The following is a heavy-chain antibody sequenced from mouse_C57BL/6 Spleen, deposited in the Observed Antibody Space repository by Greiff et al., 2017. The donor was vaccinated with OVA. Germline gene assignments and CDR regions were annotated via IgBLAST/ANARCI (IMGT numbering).Heavy chain of an antibody. CDR1: GYTFTSYW. J-gene: IGHJ4*01. V-gene: IGHV1-69*01. Sequence: VQLQQPGAELVMPGASVKLSCKASGYTFTSYWMHWVKQRPGQGLEWIGEIDPSDSYTNYNQKFKGKSTLTVDKSSSTAYMQLSSLTSEDSAVYYCARYLYYGRGPYAMDYWGQGTSVTVSS. CDR3: ARYLYYGRGPYAMDY. CDR2: IDPSDSYT. D-gene: IGHD1-1*01.